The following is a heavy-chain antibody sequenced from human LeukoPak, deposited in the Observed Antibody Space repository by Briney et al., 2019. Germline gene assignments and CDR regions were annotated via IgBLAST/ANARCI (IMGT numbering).Heavy chain of an antibody. Sequence: PGGSLRLSCAASGFTFSSYAMSWVRQAPGKGLEWVSSISGSGGSTSYADSVRGRFTISRDNSKNTLYLQMNSLRAEHTAVYYCASLRSGSYTSFDFWGQGSLVTVSS. CDR1: GFTFSSYA. D-gene: IGHD3-10*01. CDR3: ASLRSGSYTSFDF. J-gene: IGHJ4*02. CDR2: ISGSGGST. V-gene: IGHV3-23*01.